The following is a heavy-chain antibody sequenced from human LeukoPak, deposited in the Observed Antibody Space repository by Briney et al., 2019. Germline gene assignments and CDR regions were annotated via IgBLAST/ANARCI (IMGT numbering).Heavy chain of an antibody. D-gene: IGHD1-26*01. Sequence: GGSLRLSCAASGFIVNSYAMSWVRQAPGKGLAWVSLIYSDGVTQYADSVKGRFTISRDNSKNTLYLQVNSLRDEDTAVYFCARDRAEGETWVEFDPWGQGTLVTVSS. CDR1: GFIVNSYA. V-gene: IGHV3-66*02. CDR3: ARDRAEGETWVEFDP. CDR2: IYSDGVT. J-gene: IGHJ5*02.